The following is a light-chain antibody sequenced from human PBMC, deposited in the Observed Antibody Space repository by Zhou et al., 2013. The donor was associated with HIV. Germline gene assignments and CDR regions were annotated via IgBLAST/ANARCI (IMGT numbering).Light chain of an antibody. Sequence: EIVLTQSPATLSLSPGERATLSCRASRSITRYLAWYQQKPGQSPRLLIYGASSRVTGIPDRFSGSGSGTGFTLTISRLEPEDFAVYYCHQYGRSPYTFGRGTKLEI. CDR2: GAS. V-gene: IGKV3-20*01. CDR1: RSITRY. J-gene: IGKJ2*01. CDR3: HQYGRSPYT.